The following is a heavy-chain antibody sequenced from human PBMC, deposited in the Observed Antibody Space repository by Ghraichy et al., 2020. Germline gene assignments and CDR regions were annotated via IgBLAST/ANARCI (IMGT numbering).Heavy chain of an antibody. CDR2: INNGGDTI. D-gene: IGHD2-21*01. CDR3: ARGTGCSGVYCWEWGFDR. Sequence: GGSLRLSCAGSGFSFGNYEMNWVRQAPEKGLELISYINNGGDTIYYADFVKGRFTISRDNAKNSLYLQMNSLRADDTAIYYCARGTGCSGVYCWEWGFDRWGQRTLVTVSS. CDR1: GFSFGNYE. V-gene: IGHV3-48*03. J-gene: IGHJ5*02.